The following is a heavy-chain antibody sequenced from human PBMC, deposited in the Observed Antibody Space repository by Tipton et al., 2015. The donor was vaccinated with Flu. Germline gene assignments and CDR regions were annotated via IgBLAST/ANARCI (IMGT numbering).Heavy chain of an antibody. CDR2: IFYSGNA. J-gene: IGHJ4*02. V-gene: IGHV4-59*08. D-gene: IGHD5-24*01. Sequence: TLSLTCTVSGGSISNYYWSWIRQPPGKGLEWIGNIFYSGNAHYSPSLKSRVTISVDTSNNHFSLKLSSVTAADTAVYYCARQQTHGGSWYFFDYWGPGSLVTVTS. CDR1: GGSISNYY. CDR3: ARQQTHGGSWYFFDY.